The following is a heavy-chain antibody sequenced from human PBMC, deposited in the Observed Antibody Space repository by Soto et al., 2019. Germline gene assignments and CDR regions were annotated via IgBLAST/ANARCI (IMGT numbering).Heavy chain of an antibody. CDR1: GFSFSSYA. Sequence: GGSLRLSCVASGFSFSSYAMSWVRQAPGKGLEWVSVISGSDGSTYYADSVKGRFTISRDNSKNTLYLHMNSLRAEDTAVYYCAKDRERDAWYEDYWGQGTLVTVSS. J-gene: IGHJ4*02. D-gene: IGHD6-13*01. CDR3: AKDRERDAWYEDY. CDR2: ISGSDGST. V-gene: IGHV3-23*01.